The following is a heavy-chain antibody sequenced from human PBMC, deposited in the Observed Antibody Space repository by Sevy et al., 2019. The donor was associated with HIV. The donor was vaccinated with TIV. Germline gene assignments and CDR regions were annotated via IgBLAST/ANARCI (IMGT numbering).Heavy chain of an antibody. V-gene: IGHV1-18*01. CDR1: GYTFTSYG. D-gene: IGHD3-9*01. Sequence: ASVKVSCKASGYTFTSYGISWVRQAPGQGLEWMGWISAYNGNTNYAQKLQGRVTMTTDTSTNTAYMELRSLTSDDTALYYCARDRPHARYFSHWFDPWGQGTLVTVSS. J-gene: IGHJ5*02. CDR3: ARDRPHARYFSHWFDP. CDR2: ISAYNGNT.